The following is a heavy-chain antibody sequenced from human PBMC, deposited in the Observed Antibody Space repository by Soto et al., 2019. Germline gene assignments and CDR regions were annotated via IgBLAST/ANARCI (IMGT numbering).Heavy chain of an antibody. D-gene: IGHD4-17*01. CDR3: VKKSIGTVTNPVYWSFDL. J-gene: IGHJ2*01. CDR1: GFTFINYA. Sequence: EVQLLESGGGLIQPGGSLRLSCTASGFTFINYAMNWVRQAPGKGLEWVSGTSGGGDVAFYADSVKGRFAISRDNSKNTRYLQMNSLRAEDTALYDWVKKSIGTVTNPVYWSFDLWGRGTLVTVSS. V-gene: IGHV3-23*01. CDR2: TSGGGDVA.